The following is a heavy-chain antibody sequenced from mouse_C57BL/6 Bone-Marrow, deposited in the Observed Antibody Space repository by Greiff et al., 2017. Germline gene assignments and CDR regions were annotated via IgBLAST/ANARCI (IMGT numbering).Heavy chain of an antibody. CDR1: GYIFTEYT. Sequence: VQLQESGAELVKPGASVKLSCKASGYIFTEYTIHWVKQRSGQGLEWIGWFYPGSGSIKYNERFKYKATLTADKSSNTVYMELSRLTSEDSAVYFCARHERYYDYEGYFDYWGQGTTLTVSS. J-gene: IGHJ2*01. V-gene: IGHV1-62-2*01. CDR3: ARHERYYDYEGYFDY. CDR2: FYPGSGSI. D-gene: IGHD2-4*01.